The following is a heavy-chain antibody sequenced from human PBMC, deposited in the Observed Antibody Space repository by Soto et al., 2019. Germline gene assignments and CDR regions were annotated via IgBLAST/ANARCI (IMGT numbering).Heavy chain of an antibody. Sequence: AASVKVSCKASGGTFSSYAISWVRQAPGQGLEWMGGIIPIFGTANYAQKFQGRVTITADESTSTAYMELSSLRSEDTAVYYCARRIAAPPWWFDPWGQGTLVTVSS. CDR2: IIPIFGTA. CDR3: ARRIAAPPWWFDP. D-gene: IGHD6-6*01. V-gene: IGHV1-69*13. J-gene: IGHJ5*02. CDR1: GGTFSSYA.